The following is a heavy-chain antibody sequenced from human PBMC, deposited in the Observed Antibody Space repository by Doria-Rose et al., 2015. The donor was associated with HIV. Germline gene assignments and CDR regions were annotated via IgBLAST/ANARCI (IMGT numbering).Heavy chain of an antibody. Sequence: QITLKESGPVLVKPTETLTLTCTVSGVSLSSPGMGVSWIRQPPGKALEWLANIFSDDERSYKTSLKSRLTISRGTSKSRVFLTMTDMDPVDTATYYCARIKSSRWYHKYYFDFWGQGTLVIVSA. D-gene: IGHD6-13*01. CDR3: ARIKSSRWYHKYYFDF. V-gene: IGHV2-26*01. CDR1: GVSLSSPGMG. CDR2: IFSDDER. J-gene: IGHJ4*02.